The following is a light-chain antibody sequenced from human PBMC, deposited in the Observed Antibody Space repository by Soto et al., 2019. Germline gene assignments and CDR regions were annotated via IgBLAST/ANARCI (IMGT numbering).Light chain of an antibody. CDR2: GAS. CDR3: QQYGSSPPYT. V-gene: IGKV3-20*01. J-gene: IGKJ2*01. CDR1: QSVSSSY. Sequence: EIVLTQSPGTLSLSPGERASLSYRASQSVSSSYLAWYQHKPGQAPRLLIYGASSRATGIPDRFSGSGSGTDFTLTISRLEREDFALYFCQQYGSSPPYTFGQGTKLEIK.